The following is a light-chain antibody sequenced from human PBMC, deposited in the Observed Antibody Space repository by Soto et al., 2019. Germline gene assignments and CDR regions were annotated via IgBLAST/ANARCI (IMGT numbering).Light chain of an antibody. CDR3: QSYDSSLSGSVV. CDR1: SSNIGAGYD. V-gene: IGLV1-40*01. Sequence: VLTQPPSVSGAPGQRVNISCTGSSSNIGAGYDLHWYQQLPGTAPKLLIYGNSNRPSGVPDRFSGSKSGTSASLAITGLQAEDEADYYCQSYDSSLSGSVVFGGGTKLTVL. CDR2: GNS. J-gene: IGLJ2*01.